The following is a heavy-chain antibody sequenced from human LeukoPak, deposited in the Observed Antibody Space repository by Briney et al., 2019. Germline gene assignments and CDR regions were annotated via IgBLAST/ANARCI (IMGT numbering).Heavy chain of an antibody. CDR2: ISGSGDTT. V-gene: IGHV3-23*01. D-gene: IGHD2-2*01. CDR3: AKSQRNDQQVVQRIDY. J-gene: IGHJ4*02. Sequence: GGSLRLSCTASRFTFSTYAMSWVRQAPGKGLEWGSSISGSGDTTYYTGSVRGRVTISRDNSKNALYLQMSSLRAEDTAVYYCAKSQRNDQQVVQRIDYWGQGTLVTVSS. CDR1: RFTFSTYA.